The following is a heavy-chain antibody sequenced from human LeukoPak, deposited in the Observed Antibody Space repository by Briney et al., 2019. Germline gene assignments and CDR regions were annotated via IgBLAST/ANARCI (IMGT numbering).Heavy chain of an antibody. V-gene: IGHV4-59*01. D-gene: IGHD5-18*01. Sequence: SETLSLTCTVSGGSISSYYWSWIRQPPGKGLEWIGYIYDSGSTNYNPSLKSRVTISVDTSKNQFSLKLSSVTAADTAVYYCARARGYSYGPKYYFDYWGQGTLVTVSS. CDR1: GGSISSYY. CDR3: ARARGYSYGPKYYFDY. J-gene: IGHJ4*02. CDR2: IYDSGST.